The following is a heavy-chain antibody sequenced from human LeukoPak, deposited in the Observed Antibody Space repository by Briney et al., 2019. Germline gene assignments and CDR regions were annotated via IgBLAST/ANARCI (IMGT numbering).Heavy chain of an antibody. D-gene: IGHD4-17*01. Sequence: GGSLRLSCSASGFTFSSYAMHWVRQAPGKGLEYVSAISSNGGSTYYADSVKGRFTISRDNSKNTLYLQMSSLRAEDTAVYYCVKAPDYGDSFPSHPGGDYWGQGTLVTVSS. J-gene: IGHJ4*02. CDR3: VKAPDYGDSFPSHPGGDY. V-gene: IGHV3-64D*06. CDR1: GFTFSSYA. CDR2: ISSNGGST.